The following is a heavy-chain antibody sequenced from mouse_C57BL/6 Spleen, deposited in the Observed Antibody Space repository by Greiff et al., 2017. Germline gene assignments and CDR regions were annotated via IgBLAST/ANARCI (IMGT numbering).Heavy chain of an antibody. V-gene: IGHV5-6*01. CDR2: ISSGGGYT. CDR1: GFTFSSYG. Sequence: EVQRVESGGDLVKPGGSLKLSCAASGFTFSSYGMSWVRQTPDKRLEWVATISSGGGYTYYPDSVKGRFTISRDNAKNTLYLQMSSLKSEDTAMECCARHVDPDEWFAYWGQGTLVTVSA. J-gene: IGHJ3*01. CDR3: ARHVDPDEWFAY.